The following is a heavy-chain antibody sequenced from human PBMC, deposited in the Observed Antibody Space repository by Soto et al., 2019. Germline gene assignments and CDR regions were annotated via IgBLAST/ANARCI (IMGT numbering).Heavy chain of an antibody. J-gene: IGHJ6*02. Sequence: ASVKVSCKASGYTFTSYGISWGRQAPGQGLEGMGWISAYNGNTNYAQKLQGRVTMTTDTSTSTAYMELRSLRSDDPAVYYCARDNPIIVVVPAAPSSIMDVWGQGTTVTVSS. CDR3: ARDNPIIVVVPAAPSSIMDV. D-gene: IGHD2-2*01. CDR2: ISAYNGNT. CDR1: GYTFTSYG. V-gene: IGHV1-18*04.